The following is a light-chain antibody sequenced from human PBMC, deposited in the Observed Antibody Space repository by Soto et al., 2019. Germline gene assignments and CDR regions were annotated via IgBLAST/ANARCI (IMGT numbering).Light chain of an antibody. J-gene: IGKJ2*01. V-gene: IGKV3-15*01. CDR1: QSVSGN. Sequence: ETVLTQSPATLSVSPGERATLSCRASQSVSGNLAWYQQKPGQAPRLLIYGASTRATDIPVRFSGSGSGTEFTFTISSLQSEDFAVYYCHQYNNWPPYTFGQGTKLEIK. CDR2: GAS. CDR3: HQYNNWPPYT.